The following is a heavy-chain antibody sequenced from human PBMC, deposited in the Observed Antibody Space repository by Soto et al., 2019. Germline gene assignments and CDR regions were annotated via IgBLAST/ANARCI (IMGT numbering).Heavy chain of an antibody. J-gene: IGHJ5*02. CDR2: ISYDASNA. V-gene: IGHV3-30*03. Sequence: GGSLRLSAAASGVSFNIYDMHWVRQAPGKGPDWVAIISYDASNAYYSDSVRGRFTISRDNSKDTLYLQMHSRRSEDTDLYYCARISRYCSGGDCHAWGQGTQVTVSS. D-gene: IGHD2-15*01. CDR1: GVSFNIYD. CDR3: ARISRYCSGGDCHA.